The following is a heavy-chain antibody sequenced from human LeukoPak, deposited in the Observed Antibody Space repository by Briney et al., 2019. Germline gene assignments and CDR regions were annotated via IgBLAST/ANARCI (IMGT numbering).Heavy chain of an antibody. Sequence: PSETLSLTCAVYGGSFSGYYWSWVRQPPGKGLEWIGEIKHSGSTNYNPSLKSRVTISVDTSKNQVSLKLSSVTAADTALYYCAYDSSGYMHYWGQGTLVTVSS. CDR3: AYDSSGYMHY. CDR2: IKHSGST. J-gene: IGHJ4*02. CDR1: GGSFSGYY. D-gene: IGHD3-22*01. V-gene: IGHV4-34*01.